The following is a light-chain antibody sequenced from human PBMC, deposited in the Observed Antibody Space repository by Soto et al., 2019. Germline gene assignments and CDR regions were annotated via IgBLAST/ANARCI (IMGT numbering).Light chain of an antibody. CDR2: GAS. CDR3: QQYNNWPWT. J-gene: IGKJ1*01. Sequence: EVGLTQCTATMSVSPGGRATFSCRARQINIDSLAWYQQKPGQAPRLLIHGASTRATGFPARFSGSGSGTDFTLTISSLQSEDFAVYYCQQYNNWPWTFGQGTKVDIK. CDR1: QINIDS. V-gene: IGKV3-15*01.